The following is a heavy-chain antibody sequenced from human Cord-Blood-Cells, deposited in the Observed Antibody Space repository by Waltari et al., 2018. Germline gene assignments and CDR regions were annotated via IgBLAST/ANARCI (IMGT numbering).Heavy chain of an antibody. D-gene: IGHD6-6*01. V-gene: IGHV5-51*01. CDR1: GYTFTSSW. Sequence: EVQLVPSGSAVKKTGVHLTSACKASGYTFTSSWSGWVRQMPGKGLEWMGIIYPGDSDTRYSPSFQGQVTISADKSISTAYLQWSSLKASDTAMYYCARLGQLVFDYWGQGTLVTVSS. CDR2: IYPGDSDT. CDR3: ARLGQLVFDY. J-gene: IGHJ4*02.